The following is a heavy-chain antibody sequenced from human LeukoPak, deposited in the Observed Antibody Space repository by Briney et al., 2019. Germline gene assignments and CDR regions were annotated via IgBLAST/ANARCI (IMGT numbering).Heavy chain of an antibody. CDR1: GFTVSSNS. Sequence: GGSLRLSCTVSGFTVSSNSMSWVRQAPGKGLEWVSFIYSGGNTHYSDSVKGRFTISRDNSKNNLYLQMNSLRADDTAVYYCARRAGEYSHPYDYGGQGTLVTVSS. CDR2: IYSGGNT. V-gene: IGHV3-53*01. D-gene: IGHD4-17*01. J-gene: IGHJ4*02. CDR3: ARRAGEYSHPYDY.